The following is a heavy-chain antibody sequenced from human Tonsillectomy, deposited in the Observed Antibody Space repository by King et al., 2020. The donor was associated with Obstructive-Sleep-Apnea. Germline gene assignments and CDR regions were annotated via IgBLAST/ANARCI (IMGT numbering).Heavy chain of an antibody. CDR1: GFTFDYYG. Sequence: VQLVESGGGVVRPGGSLRLSCAASGFTFDYYGMSWVRHSPGKGLEWVAGTNLNGGSMYYVESVKGRFTNSRDNAKNSPFLQMCSLRAEDTAWYHCAWGGGGVDYGGKQPHGFDYWDQGALVAVSS. V-gene: IGHV3-20*01. CDR3: AWGGGGVDYGGKQPHGFDY. J-gene: IGHJ4*02. CDR2: TNLNGGSM. D-gene: IGHD4-23*01.